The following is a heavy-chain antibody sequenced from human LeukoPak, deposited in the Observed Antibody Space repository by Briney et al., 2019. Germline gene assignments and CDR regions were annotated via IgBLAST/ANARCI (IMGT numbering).Heavy chain of an antibody. Sequence: QTGGSLRLSCAASGFTFSSYWMSWVRQAPGKGLEWVANIKQDGSEKYYVDSVKGRFTISRDNAKNSLYLQMNSLRAEDTAVYYCASRITIFGVVMDYWGQGTLVTVSS. CDR3: ASRITIFGVVMDY. D-gene: IGHD3-3*01. J-gene: IGHJ4*02. CDR2: IKQDGSEK. CDR1: GFTFSSYW. V-gene: IGHV3-7*01.